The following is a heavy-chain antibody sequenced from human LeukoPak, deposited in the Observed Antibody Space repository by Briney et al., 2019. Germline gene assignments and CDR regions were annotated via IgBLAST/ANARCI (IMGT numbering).Heavy chain of an antibody. CDR3: ARGRVRFDP. CDR1: GGSVNSCNYY. Sequence: SETLSLTCTVSGGSVNSCNYYWSWIRQPPGKGLEWVVYIYYSGSTNYNPSLKSRVTISVDTSKNQFYLKLSSVTAADTAVYYCARGRVRFDPWGQGTLVTVSS. D-gene: IGHD3-10*01. V-gene: IGHV4-61*01. CDR2: IYYSGST. J-gene: IGHJ5*02.